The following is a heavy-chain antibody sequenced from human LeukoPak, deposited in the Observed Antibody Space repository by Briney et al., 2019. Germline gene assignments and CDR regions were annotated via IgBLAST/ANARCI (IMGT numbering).Heavy chain of an antibody. V-gene: IGHV1-8*02. CDR1: GSTFSSYD. CDR2: MNPNSGDT. CDR3: ARVGDGLNDAFDI. Sequence: ASVKVSCKASGSTFSSYDINWVRQATGQGLEWMGWMNPNSGDTGYTPRFQGRVTMTRDTSISTAYMELSSLRSEDTAVYYCARVGDGLNDAFDIWGQGTMVTVSS. D-gene: IGHD5-24*01. J-gene: IGHJ3*02.